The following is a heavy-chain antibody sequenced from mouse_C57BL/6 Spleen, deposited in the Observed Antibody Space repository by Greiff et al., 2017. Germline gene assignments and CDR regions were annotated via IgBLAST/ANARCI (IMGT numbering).Heavy chain of an antibody. V-gene: IGHV3-6*01. Sequence: DVKLQESGPGLVKPSQSLSLTCPVTGYSFTSGYFWYWIRPFPGNILEWMVYIRYDGSNNYNPSLKNQISITRDTSKMQFLLKLNSVAAEDTATYDCERDGLGFDYWGQGTTLTVSS. D-gene: IGHD3-1*01. CDR1: GYSFTSGYF. CDR2: IRYDGSN. J-gene: IGHJ2*01. CDR3: ERDGLGFDY.